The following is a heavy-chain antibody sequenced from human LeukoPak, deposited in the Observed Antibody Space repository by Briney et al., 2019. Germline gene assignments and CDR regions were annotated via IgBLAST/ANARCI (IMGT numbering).Heavy chain of an antibody. D-gene: IGHD6-19*01. Sequence: PGGSLRLSCAASGFTFYNYAMGWVRRAPGKGLNWVSTISGPGDNTYYADSVKGRFTISRDSSKNTLYLQMNSLRAEDTAVYYCARENVSLSGWYNDYWGQGTLVTVSS. CDR3: ARENVSLSGWYNDY. CDR2: ISGPGDNT. J-gene: IGHJ4*02. CDR1: GFTFYNYA. V-gene: IGHV3-23*01.